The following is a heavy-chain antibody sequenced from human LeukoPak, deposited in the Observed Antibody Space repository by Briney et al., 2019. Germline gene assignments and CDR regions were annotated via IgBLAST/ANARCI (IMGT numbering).Heavy chain of an antibody. D-gene: IGHD2-15*01. Sequence: GGSLRLSCAASGFAFSTYAMSWVRQAPGKGLEWVSSFTAGGSSTYNTDSVEGRFTISRDISKNTLYMQMNSLRAEDTAIYYCARGGGLQRRYFEYWGQGTLLTVSS. CDR3: ARGGGLQRRYFEY. CDR2: FTAGGSST. V-gene: IGHV3-23*01. J-gene: IGHJ4*02. CDR1: GFAFSTYA.